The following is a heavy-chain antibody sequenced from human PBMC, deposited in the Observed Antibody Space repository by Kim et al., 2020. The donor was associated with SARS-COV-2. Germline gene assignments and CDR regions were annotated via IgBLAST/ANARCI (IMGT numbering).Heavy chain of an antibody. D-gene: IGHD3-22*01. CDR3: ARDGDYYDSAGYPDYFDS. V-gene: IGHV3-21*01. Sequence: VKGRFTISRDNAVNSLYLQLDSLRAEDTAVYYCARDGDYYDSAGYPDYFDSWGQGTLVTVS. J-gene: IGHJ4*02.